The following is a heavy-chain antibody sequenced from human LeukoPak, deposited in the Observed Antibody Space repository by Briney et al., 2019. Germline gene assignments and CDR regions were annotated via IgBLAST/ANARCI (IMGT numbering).Heavy chain of an antibody. V-gene: IGHV6-1*01. CDR2: TYYRSKWYN. Sequence: SQTLSLTCAISGDSVSSNSATWTWIRQSPSRGLEWLGRTYYRSKWYNDYAVSVKSRITISPDTSKNQFSLQLNSVTPEDTAVYYCARGSSSSSWYFDYRGQGTLVTVSS. CDR3: ARGSSSSSWYFDY. D-gene: IGHD6-13*01. CDR1: GDSVSSNSAT. J-gene: IGHJ4*02.